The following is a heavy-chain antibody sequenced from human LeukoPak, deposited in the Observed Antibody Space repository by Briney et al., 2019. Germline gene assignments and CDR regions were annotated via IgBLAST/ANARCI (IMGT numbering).Heavy chain of an antibody. CDR3: ARAISPDFWSGYYAGRWFDP. J-gene: IGHJ5*02. Sequence: DSVKVSCKASGYTFTSYYMHWVRQAPGQGLEWMGIINPSGGSTSYAQKFQGRVTMTRDTSTSTVYMELSSLRSEDTAVYYCARAISPDFWSGYYAGRWFDPWGQGTLVTVSS. V-gene: IGHV1-46*01. CDR2: INPSGGST. D-gene: IGHD3-3*01. CDR1: GYTFTSYY.